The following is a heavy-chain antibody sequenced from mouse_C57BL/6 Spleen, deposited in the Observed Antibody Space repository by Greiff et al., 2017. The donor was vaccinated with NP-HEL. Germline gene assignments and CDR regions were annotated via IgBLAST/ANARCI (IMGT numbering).Heavy chain of an antibody. CDR2: INPSSGYT. Sequence: QVQLQQPGAELARPGASVKMSCKASGYTFTSYTMHWVKQRPGQGLEWIGYINPSSGYTKYNQKFKDKATLTADKSSSTAYMQLSSLTSEDSAVYYCAPLTGTWNDWGKGTTLTVSS. J-gene: IGHJ2*01. V-gene: IGHV1-4*01. CDR3: APLTGTWND. D-gene: IGHD4-1*01. CDR1: GYTFTSYT.